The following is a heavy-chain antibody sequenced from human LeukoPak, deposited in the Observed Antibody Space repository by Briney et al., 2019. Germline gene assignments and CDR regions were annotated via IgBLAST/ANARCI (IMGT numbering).Heavy chain of an antibody. CDR1: GFTVSSTY. CDR2: IYSGGST. V-gene: IGHV3-66*01. D-gene: IGHD1-26*01. J-gene: IGHJ4*02. CDR3: ARDQAGWELLSY. Sequence: PGGSLRLPCAASGFTVSSTYMSWVRQAPGKGLEWVSVIYSGGSTYYADSVKGRFTISRDNSKNTLYLQMNSLRAEDTAVYYCARDQAGWELLSYWGQGTLVTVSS.